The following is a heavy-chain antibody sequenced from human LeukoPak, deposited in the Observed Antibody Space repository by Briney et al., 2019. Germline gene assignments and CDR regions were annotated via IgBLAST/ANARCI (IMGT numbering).Heavy chain of an antibody. CDR2: ISFDGSNK. CDR1: GFNFSSYG. CDR3: AKGYSSGYYSDAFDV. J-gene: IGHJ3*01. Sequence: GGSLRLSCAASGFNFSSYGMHWVRQAPGKGLEWVAVISFDGSNKYYADSVKGRFTISRDNLKNTLYLQMNSLRAEDTAVYYCAKGYSSGYYSDAFDVWGQGTMITVSS. V-gene: IGHV3-30*18. D-gene: IGHD3-22*01.